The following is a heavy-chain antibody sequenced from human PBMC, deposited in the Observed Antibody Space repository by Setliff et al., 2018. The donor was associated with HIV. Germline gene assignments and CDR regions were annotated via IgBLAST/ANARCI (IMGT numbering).Heavy chain of an antibody. CDR2: MFPGDSDT. D-gene: IGHD6-25*01. V-gene: IGHV5-51*01. CDR3: ARQGTDSGKNYYADV. Sequence: SLKISCKASGYIFNTSWIGWVRQKPGKGLEWMGFMFPGDSDTRYGPSFQGQVTISADKSITTAYLQWSSLKASDTAIYYCARQGTDSGKNYYADVWGKGTTVTVSS. J-gene: IGHJ6*03. CDR1: GYIFNTSW.